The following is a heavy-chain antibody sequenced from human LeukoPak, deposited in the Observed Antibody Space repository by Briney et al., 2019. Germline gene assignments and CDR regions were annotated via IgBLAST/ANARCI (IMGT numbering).Heavy chain of an antibody. CDR1: GGSISSYD. Sequence: SETLSLTCTVSGGSISSYDWSWIRQPAGKGLEWIGRIYSSGSTNYNPSLKSRVTMSVDTSRNQFSLKMNSVTAADTAVYYCATVGEEEYDVWRSYNFTYYYYMDVWGKGTTVTVSS. J-gene: IGHJ6*03. CDR3: ATVGEEEYDVWRSYNFTYYYYMDV. CDR2: IYSSGST. D-gene: IGHD3-3*01. V-gene: IGHV4-4*07.